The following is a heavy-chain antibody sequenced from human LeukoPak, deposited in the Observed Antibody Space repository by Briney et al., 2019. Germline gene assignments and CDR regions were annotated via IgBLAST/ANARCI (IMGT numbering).Heavy chain of an antibody. CDR3: VREYSSSSGRAFDM. V-gene: IGHV3-74*01. J-gene: IGHJ3*02. CDR1: GFTFSSYW. D-gene: IGHD6-6*01. CDR2: ISTDGSST. Sequence: PAGSLRLSCAASGFTFSSYWMHWVRQAPGKGLVWVSRISTDGSSTNSADSVKGRLTISRDNAKNTLYLQMNSLRAEDTAVYYCVREYSSSSGRAFDMWGQGTMVTVSP.